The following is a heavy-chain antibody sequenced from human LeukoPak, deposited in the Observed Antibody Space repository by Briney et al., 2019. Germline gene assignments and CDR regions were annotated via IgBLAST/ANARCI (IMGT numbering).Heavy chain of an antibody. CDR3: AKDKGIFRGGHYYYYMDV. D-gene: IGHD3-16*01. V-gene: IGHV3-9*01. CDR1: GFIFDDYA. CDR2: ISWNSGNI. J-gene: IGHJ6*03. Sequence: PGGSLRLSCAASGFIFDDYAMHWVRQAPGKGLEWVSGISWNSGNIDYADSVKGRFTISRDNAKNSLYLQMNSLRVEDTALYYCAKDKGIFRGGHYYYYMDVWGKGTTVTISS.